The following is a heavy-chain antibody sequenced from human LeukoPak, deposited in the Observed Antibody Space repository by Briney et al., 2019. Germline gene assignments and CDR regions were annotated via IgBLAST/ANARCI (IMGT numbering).Heavy chain of an antibody. V-gene: IGHV3-33*06. CDR2: VWYDGHNK. D-gene: IGHD5-12*01. J-gene: IGHJ4*02. CDR1: GFTFSSYG. CDR3: AKKWDSGYDERGIDF. Sequence: GGSLRLSCAASGFTFSSYGMHWARQAPGKGPEWVAVVWYDGHNKYYADSVKGRFTISRDNSRNTLYLQMNSLRVEDTAVYYCAKKWDSGYDERGIDFWGQGTLVTVSS.